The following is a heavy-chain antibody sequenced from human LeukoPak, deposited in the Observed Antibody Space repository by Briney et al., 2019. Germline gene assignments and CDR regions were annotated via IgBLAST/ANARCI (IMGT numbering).Heavy chain of an antibody. CDR1: GFTFSSYA. CDR3: AKPSMTTVVTPLDY. J-gene: IGHJ4*02. Sequence: GGSLRLSCAASGFTFSSYAMSWVRQAPGKGLEWVSGISGSSGSTYYADSVKGRVTISRDNSKNTMYLQMNSLRVEDTAVYYCAKPSMTTVVTPLDYWGQGTLVTVSS. CDR2: ISGSSGST. D-gene: IGHD4-23*01. V-gene: IGHV3-23*01.